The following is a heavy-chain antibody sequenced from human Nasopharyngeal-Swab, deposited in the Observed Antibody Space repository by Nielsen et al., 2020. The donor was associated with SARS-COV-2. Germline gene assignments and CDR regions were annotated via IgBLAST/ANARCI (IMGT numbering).Heavy chain of an antibody. CDR3: ARAPGDGMDV. CDR2: ISSNGGST. J-gene: IGHJ6*02. V-gene: IGHV3-64*01. Sequence: VRQAPGKGLEYVSAISSNGGSTYYANSVKGRFTISRDNSKNTLYLQMGSLRAEDTAVYYCARAPGDGMDVWGQGTTVTVSS.